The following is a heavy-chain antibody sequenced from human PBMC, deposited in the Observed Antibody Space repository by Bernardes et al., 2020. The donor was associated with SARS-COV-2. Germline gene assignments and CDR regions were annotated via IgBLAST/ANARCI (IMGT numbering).Heavy chain of an antibody. CDR1: DYTFTHYW. CDR3: ARRRYGDFGVDV. V-gene: IGHV5-51*01. D-gene: IGHD4-17*01. CDR2: IYPGDSDT. Sequence: GESLKISCKGSDYTFTHYWIGWVRPIPGKGLEWMGIIYPGDSDTKYSPSFQGRVTISADKSVNTAYLQWSSLKASDTAIYYCARRRYGDFGVDVWGQGTTVTVSS. J-gene: IGHJ6*02.